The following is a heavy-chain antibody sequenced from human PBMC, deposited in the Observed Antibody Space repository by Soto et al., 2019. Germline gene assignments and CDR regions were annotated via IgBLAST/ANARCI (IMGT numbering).Heavy chain of an antibody. D-gene: IGHD1-1*01. CDR3: ARGGGYDYFDY. V-gene: IGHV4-30-2*01. CDR2: INHLETT. CDR1: GASITFGGYS. J-gene: IGHJ4*02. Sequence: SETLSLTCTVSGASITFGGYSWSWIRQTPGKGLEWIGYINHLETTFYNQSFESRLTLSIDRAKNQFSLKLHSMSAEDRAVYCCARGGGYDYFDYWCQGILVTVSS.